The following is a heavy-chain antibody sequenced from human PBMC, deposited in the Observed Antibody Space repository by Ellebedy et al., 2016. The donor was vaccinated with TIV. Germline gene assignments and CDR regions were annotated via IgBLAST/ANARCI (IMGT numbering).Heavy chain of an antibody. J-gene: IGHJ3*02. V-gene: IGHV3-48*04. Sequence: GESLKISCAASGFSFRSYSMNWVRQAPGKGLEWVSYISGSSISTYYADSVKGRFTISIDNAKNSLYLQMNSLRAEDTAVYYCARDMAWGNERINDPFDMWGQGTMVTVSS. D-gene: IGHD7-27*01. CDR1: GFSFRSYS. CDR3: ARDMAWGNERINDPFDM. CDR2: ISGSSIST.